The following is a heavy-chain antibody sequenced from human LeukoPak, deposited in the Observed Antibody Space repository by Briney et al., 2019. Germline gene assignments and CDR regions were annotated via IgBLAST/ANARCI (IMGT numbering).Heavy chain of an antibody. D-gene: IGHD6-6*01. CDR2: INPNSGGT. CDR3: ARSPPATPYSSSSDD. Sequence: ASVKVSCKASGYTFTGYYMHWVRQAPGQGLEWMGWINPNSGGTNYAQKFQGRVTMTRDTSISTAYMELSRLRSDDTAVYYCARSPPATPYSSSSDDWGQGTLVTVSS. V-gene: IGHV1-2*02. CDR1: GYTFTGYY. J-gene: IGHJ4*02.